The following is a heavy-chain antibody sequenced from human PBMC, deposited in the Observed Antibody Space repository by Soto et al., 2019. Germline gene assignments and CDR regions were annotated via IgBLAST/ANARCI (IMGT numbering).Heavy chain of an antibody. CDR1: VFSISTAGYY. D-gene: IGHD3-22*01. V-gene: IGHV4-30-4*01. CDR2: IYYLGTT. CDR3: ARGPWYETSGYLFDF. Sequence: PSETVSLTCNVSVFSISTAGYYWSWIRQYPGGGLEWIGYIYYLGTTHYSPSLEGRPLISADTPKNQFFLNLRSVTVADTAVYFCARGPWYETSGYLFDFWGLGIQVTVS. J-gene: IGHJ4*02.